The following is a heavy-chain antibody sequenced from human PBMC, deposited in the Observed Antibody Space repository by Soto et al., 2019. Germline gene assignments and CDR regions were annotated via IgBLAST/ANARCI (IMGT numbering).Heavy chain of an antibody. D-gene: IGHD2-2*01. CDR1: GYTFTSYA. CDR3: ARADGVGVVGP. CDR2: INAGNGNT. V-gene: IGHV1-3*05. J-gene: IGHJ5*02. Sequence: QVQLVQSGAEEKKPGASVKVSCKASGYTFTSYAMHWVRQAPGQRLEWMGWINAGNGNTKYSQKFHGRVTITRDTSASTAYMELSSLRSEEAAVYSCARADGVGVVGPWGQGTLVTVSS.